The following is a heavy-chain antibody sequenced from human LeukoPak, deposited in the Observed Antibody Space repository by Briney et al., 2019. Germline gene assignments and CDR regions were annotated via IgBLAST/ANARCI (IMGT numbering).Heavy chain of an antibody. CDR3: ARLGGVYGDDY. CDR1: GGSFSGYY. V-gene: IGHV4-34*01. CDR2: INHSGST. D-gene: IGHD4-17*01. Sequence: SETLSLTCAVYGGSFSGYYWSWIRQPPGKGLEWIGEINHSGSTNYNPSLKSRVTISVDTSKNQFSLKLSSVTAADTAVYYCARLGGVYGDDYWGQGTLVTVSS. J-gene: IGHJ4*02.